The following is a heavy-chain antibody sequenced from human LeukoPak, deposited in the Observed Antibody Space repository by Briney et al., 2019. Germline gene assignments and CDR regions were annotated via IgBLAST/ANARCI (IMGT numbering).Heavy chain of an antibody. CDR1: GFTFSSYS. CDR3: PRTKGYSGYDSTVDV. CDR2: ISSSSSYI. V-gene: IGHV3-21*01. Sequence: GGSLRLSCAASGFTFSSYSMNWARQAPGKGLEWVSSISSSSSYIYDADSVKGRFTISRDNAKNSLYLQMNSLRAEDTAVYYCPRTKGYSGYDSTVDVWGKGTTVTVSS. J-gene: IGHJ6*04. D-gene: IGHD5-12*01.